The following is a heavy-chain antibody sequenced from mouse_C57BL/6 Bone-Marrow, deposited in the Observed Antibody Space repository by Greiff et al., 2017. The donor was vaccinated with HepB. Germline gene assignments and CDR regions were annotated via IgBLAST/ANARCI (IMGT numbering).Heavy chain of an antibody. CDR1: GFTFSDYG. CDR3: ARGGGNSWFAY. Sequence: EVKLVESGGGLVKPGGSLKLSCAASGFTFSDYGMHWVRQAPEKGLEWVAYISSGSSTIYDADTVKGRFTISRDNAKNTLFLQMTSLRSEDTAMYYCARGGGNSWFAYWGQGTLVTVSA. J-gene: IGHJ3*01. D-gene: IGHD2-1*01. CDR2: ISSGSSTI. V-gene: IGHV5-17*01.